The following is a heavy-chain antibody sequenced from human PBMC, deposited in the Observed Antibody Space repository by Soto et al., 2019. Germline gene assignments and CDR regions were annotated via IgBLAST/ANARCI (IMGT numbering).Heavy chain of an antibody. D-gene: IGHD2-15*01. CDR2: ISGSGGST. Sequence: GGSLRLSCAASGFTFSSYAMSWVRQAPGKGLEWVAAISGSGGSTYYADSVKGQFTISRDNSKNTLYLQMNSLRAEDTAVYYCAKGDIVVVVAAPDCGMDVWGQGTTVTVSS. CDR3: AKGDIVVVVAAPDCGMDV. J-gene: IGHJ6*02. V-gene: IGHV3-23*01. CDR1: GFTFSSYA.